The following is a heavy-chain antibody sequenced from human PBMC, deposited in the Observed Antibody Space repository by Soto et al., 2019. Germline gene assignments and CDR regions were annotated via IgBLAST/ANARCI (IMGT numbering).Heavy chain of an antibody. J-gene: IGHJ6*02. D-gene: IGHD1-7*01. CDR2: IYYSGST. Sequence: PSETLSLTCTVSGGSISSYYWSWIRQPPGKGLEWIGYIYYSGSTNYNPSLKGRVTISVDTSKNQFSLKLSSVTAADTAVYYCARGEDNWNYGGYYYYGMDVWGQGTTVTVSS. CDR3: ARGEDNWNYGGYYYYGMDV. CDR1: GGSISSYY. V-gene: IGHV4-59*01.